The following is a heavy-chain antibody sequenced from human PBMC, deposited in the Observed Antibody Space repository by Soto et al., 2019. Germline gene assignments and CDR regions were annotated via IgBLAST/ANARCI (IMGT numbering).Heavy chain of an antibody. CDR1: GGTFSSYA. J-gene: IGHJ4*02. Sequence: GASVKVSCKASGGTFSSYAISWVRQAPGQGLEWMGGISPIFGNTNYAQKLQGRVTITTDKSTSTAYMELRSLRSDDTAVYYCAREIDDFWSGSAYYFDYWGQGTLVTVSS. CDR2: ISPIFGNT. CDR3: AREIDDFWSGSAYYFDY. V-gene: IGHV1-69*05. D-gene: IGHD3-3*01.